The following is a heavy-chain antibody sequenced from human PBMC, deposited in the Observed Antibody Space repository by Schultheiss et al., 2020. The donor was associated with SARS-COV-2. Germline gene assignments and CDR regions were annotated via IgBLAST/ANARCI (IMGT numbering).Heavy chain of an antibody. V-gene: IGHV4-59*08. J-gene: IGHJ4*02. CDR1: GGSISSYY. CDR2: IYYSGST. Sequence: SETLSLTFTVSGGSISSYYWSWIRQPPGKGLEWIGYIYYSGSTNYNPSLKSRVTISVDTSKNQFSLKLSSVTAADTAVYYCARLAAVAGYFDYWGQGTLVTVSS. D-gene: IGHD6-19*01. CDR3: ARLAAVAGYFDY.